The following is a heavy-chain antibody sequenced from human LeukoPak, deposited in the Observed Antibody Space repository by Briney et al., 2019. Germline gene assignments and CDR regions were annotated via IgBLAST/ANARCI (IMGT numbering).Heavy chain of an antibody. CDR2: TYYRSKWYN. CDR3: ARADTSAFDY. D-gene: IGHD3-16*01. CDR1: GDSVSSNSAS. J-gene: IGHJ4*02. Sequence: SQTLSLTCAISGDSVSSNSASWNWIRQSPARGLEWLGKTYYRSKWYNDYAVSEKSRITINPDTSKNQFSLQLNSVTPEDTAVYYCARADTSAFDYWGQGTLVTVSS. V-gene: IGHV6-1*01.